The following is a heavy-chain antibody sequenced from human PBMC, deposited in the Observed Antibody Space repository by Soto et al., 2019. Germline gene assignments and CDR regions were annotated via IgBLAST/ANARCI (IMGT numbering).Heavy chain of an antibody. CDR1: GFTFSSYA. V-gene: IGHV3-30-3*01. CDR3: ARGSYDSSGSNNWFDP. CDR2: ISYDGSNK. D-gene: IGHD3-22*01. J-gene: IGHJ5*02. Sequence: QVQLVESGGGVVQPGRSLRLSCAASGFTFSSYAMHWVRQAPGKGLEWVAVISYDGSNKYYADSVKGRFTISRDNSKNTLYLQMNSLRAEDTAVYDWARGSYDSSGSNNWFDPWGQGTLVTVSS.